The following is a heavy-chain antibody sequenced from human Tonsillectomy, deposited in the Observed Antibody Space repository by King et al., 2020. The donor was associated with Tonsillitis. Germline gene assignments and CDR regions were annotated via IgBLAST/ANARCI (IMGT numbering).Heavy chain of an antibody. J-gene: IGHJ6*02. V-gene: IGHV3-30*18. D-gene: IGHD3-10*01. CDR1: GFTFSSYG. Sequence: VQLVESGGGVVQPGRSLRLSCAASGFTFSSYGMHWVRQAPGKGLEWVAVISYDGSNKYYADSVKGRFTISRDISNNTLYLQMNSLRAEDTAVYYCAKGYGSGNYYYHFGMDVLGQGTTVTVSS. CDR3: AKGYGSGNYYYHFGMDV. CDR2: ISYDGSNK.